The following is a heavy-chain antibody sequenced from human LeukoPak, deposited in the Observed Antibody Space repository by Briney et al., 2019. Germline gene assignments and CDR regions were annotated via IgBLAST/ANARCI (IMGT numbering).Heavy chain of an antibody. CDR3: AKVIRGGYGMDV. CDR1: GFTFSSFG. D-gene: IGHD3-10*01. Sequence: GGSLRLSCAASGFTFSSFGMNGVRQAPGKGLEWGSYISDSSTLTYYADSVKGRFTISRDNAKNSLSLQVNSLRDEDTAVYFCAKVIRGGYGMDVWGQGTTVTVSS. CDR2: ISDSSTLT. J-gene: IGHJ6*02. V-gene: IGHV3-48*02.